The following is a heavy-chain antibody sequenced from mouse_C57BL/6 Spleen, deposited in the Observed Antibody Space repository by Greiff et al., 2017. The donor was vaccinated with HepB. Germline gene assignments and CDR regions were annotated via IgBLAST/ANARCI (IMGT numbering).Heavy chain of an antibody. Sequence: VKLMESGPGLVAPSQSLSITCTVSGFSLTSYAISWVRQPPGKGLEWLGVIWTGGGTNYNSALKSRLSISKDNSKSQVFLKMNSLQTDDTARYYCARAGSYDGYPAWFAYWGQGTLVTVSA. CDR1: GFSLTSYA. CDR3: ARAGSYDGYPAWFAY. V-gene: IGHV2-9-1*01. J-gene: IGHJ3*01. D-gene: IGHD2-3*01. CDR2: IWTGGGT.